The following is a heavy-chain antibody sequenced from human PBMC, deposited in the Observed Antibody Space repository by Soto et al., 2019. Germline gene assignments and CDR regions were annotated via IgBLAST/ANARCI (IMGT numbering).Heavy chain of an antibody. Sequence: PAETLSLTCTVSGGSVSSCSYYWSWIRQPPGKGVEWIGYIYYSGSTNYNPSLKSRVTISVDTSKNQCSLKLSSVTAADTAVYYCASLPLLGITGTTGFDPWGQGTLVTVSS. CDR3: ASLPLLGITGTTGFDP. CDR2: IYYSGST. D-gene: IGHD1-7*01. CDR1: GGSVSSCSYY. V-gene: IGHV4-61*01. J-gene: IGHJ5*02.